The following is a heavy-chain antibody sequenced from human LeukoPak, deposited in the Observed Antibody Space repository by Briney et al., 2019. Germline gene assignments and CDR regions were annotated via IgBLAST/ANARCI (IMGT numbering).Heavy chain of an antibody. J-gene: IGHJ4*02. CDR1: GYSISSGYY. CDR2: IYHSGST. D-gene: IGHD2/OR15-2a*01. Sequence: SETLSLTCAVSGYSISSGYYWGWIRQPPGKGLEWIGSIYHSGSTYYNPSLKSRVTISVDTSKNQFSLKLSSVTAADTAVYYCVRSMFDYWGQGTLVTVSS. CDR3: VRSMFDY. V-gene: IGHV4-38-2*01.